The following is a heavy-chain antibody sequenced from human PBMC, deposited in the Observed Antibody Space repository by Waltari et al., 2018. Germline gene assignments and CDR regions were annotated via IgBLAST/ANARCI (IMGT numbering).Heavy chain of an antibody. J-gene: IGHJ4*02. CDR1: GYSFTSYW. V-gene: IGHV5-51*01. CDR3: ARSYDSRRYYFDY. CDR2: IYPVDSDT. Sequence: EVQLVQSGAEVKKPGEYLKISCKGSGYSFTSYWIGWVRQMPGKGLEWMGIIYPVDSDTRYSPSFQGQVTISADKSISTAYLQWSSLKASDTAMYYCARSYDSRRYYFDYWGQGTLVTVSS. D-gene: IGHD3-22*01.